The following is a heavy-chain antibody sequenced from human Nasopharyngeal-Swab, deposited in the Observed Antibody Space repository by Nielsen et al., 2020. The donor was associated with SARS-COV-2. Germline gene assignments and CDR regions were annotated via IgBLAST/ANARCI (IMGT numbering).Heavy chain of an antibody. CDR2: ISYDGINK. V-gene: IGHV3-30*18. Sequence: SLKISCTASGFIFSNYGMHWVRQAPGKGLEWVAVISYDGINKYNADSVKGRFTISRDNSKDTLYLQMNSLRPEDTAVYTCAKEGPGMFGVVGLDVWGQGTTVTVSS. J-gene: IGHJ6*02. D-gene: IGHD3-3*01. CDR3: AKEGPGMFGVVGLDV. CDR1: GFIFSNYG.